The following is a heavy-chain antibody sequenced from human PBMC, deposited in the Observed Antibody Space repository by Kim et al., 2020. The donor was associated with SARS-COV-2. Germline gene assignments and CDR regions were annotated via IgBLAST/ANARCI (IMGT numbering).Heavy chain of an antibody. Sequence: SETLCLTCTVSSGSISSGPYYWNWIRPHPGKGLKWIGYISYSGSTDYNPSLKSRRTISLDTSKNQFSLTLKSVTAADRAIYYCARDPGGYDRNFDYWGQG. J-gene: IGHJ4*02. V-gene: IGHV4-31*03. CDR3: ARDPGGYDRNFDY. D-gene: IGHD5-12*01. CDR1: SGSISSGPYY. CDR2: ISYSGST.